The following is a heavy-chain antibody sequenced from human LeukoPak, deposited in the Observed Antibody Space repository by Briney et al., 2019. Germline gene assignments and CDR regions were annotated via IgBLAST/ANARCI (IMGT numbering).Heavy chain of an antibody. J-gene: IGHJ4*02. CDR3: ARVRHLDF. CDR1: GFTFSSYW. CDR2: INQDGSEK. Sequence: GGSLRLSCAASGFTFSSYWLSWVRQAPGKGLEWVASINQDGSEKYYVDSVKGRFTISRDNAKNPLYLQMNSLRAEDTAMYYCARVRHLDFWGQGTLVTVSS. V-gene: IGHV3-7*01.